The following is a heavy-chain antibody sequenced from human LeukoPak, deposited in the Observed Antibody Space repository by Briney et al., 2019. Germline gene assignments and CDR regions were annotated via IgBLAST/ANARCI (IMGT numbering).Heavy chain of an antibody. Sequence: PGGSLRLSCAASGFTFSSYGMHWVRQAPGKGLEWVAVIWYDGSNKYYADSVKGRFTISRDNSKNTLYLQMNSLRAEDTAVYYCARGPQTGVIDYWGQGTLVTVSS. CDR1: GFTFSSYG. CDR3: ARGPQTGVIDY. V-gene: IGHV3-33*08. D-gene: IGHD2-8*01. CDR2: IWYDGSNK. J-gene: IGHJ4*02.